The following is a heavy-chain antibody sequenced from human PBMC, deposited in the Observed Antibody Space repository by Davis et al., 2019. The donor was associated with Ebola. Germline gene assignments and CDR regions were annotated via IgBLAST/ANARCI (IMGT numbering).Heavy chain of an antibody. CDR2: ISPSGSSI. V-gene: IGHV3-11*04. CDR1: GFTFSDYY. D-gene: IGHD3-22*01. CDR3: ARGKRYHESIGYHT. J-gene: IGHJ5*02. Sequence: GGSLRLSCAASGFTFSDYYMNWIRQAPGKGLECISYISPSGSSIYYADSVKGRFTISRDNAKNSLYLQMNSLRVEDTAVYYCARGKRYHESIGYHTWGQGTLVTVSS.